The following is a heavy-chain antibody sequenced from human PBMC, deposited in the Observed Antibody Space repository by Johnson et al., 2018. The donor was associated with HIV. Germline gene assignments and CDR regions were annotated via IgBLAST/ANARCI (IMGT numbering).Heavy chain of an antibody. D-gene: IGHD3-22*01. CDR3: ARSVDLHHFDTSGMGDAFDI. CDR2: IYSGGST. CDR1: GFTISNNY. J-gene: IGHJ3*02. V-gene: IGHV3-66*01. Sequence: EVLLLESGGGLVQPGGSLRLSCAASGFTISNNYMSWVRQAPGKGLEWVSVIYSGGSTYYADSVTGRFTISREHAKNSLYLQMNSLRTEDTAVYYCARSVDLHHFDTSGMGDAFDIWGQGTMVTVSS.